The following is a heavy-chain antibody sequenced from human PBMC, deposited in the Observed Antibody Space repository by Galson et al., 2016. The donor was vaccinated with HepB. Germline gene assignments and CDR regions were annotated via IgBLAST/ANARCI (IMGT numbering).Heavy chain of an antibody. CDR1: GFTVNNNY. D-gene: IGHD1/OR15-1a*01. CDR3: ATHPEHPHGSS. J-gene: IGHJ4*02. V-gene: IGHV3-66*01. CDR2: MYSGGVT. Sequence: SLRLPCAVSGFTVNNNYMSWVRQAPGKGLEGVSVMYSGGVTNYGDSVKGRATISRDNSKNILYLQLNSLRVEDTGVYYCATHPEHPHGSSGGQGTLVTVSS.